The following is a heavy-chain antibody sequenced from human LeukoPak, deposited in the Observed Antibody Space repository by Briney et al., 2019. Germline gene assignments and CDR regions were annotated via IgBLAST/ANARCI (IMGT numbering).Heavy chain of an antibody. Sequence: PSETLSLTCTVSGGSISSYYWSWIRQPAGKGLEWIGRIYTSGSTNYNPSLKSRVTMSVDTSKNQFSLKLSSVTAADTAVYHCARDRGITIFGVVNPSNWFDPWGQGTLVTVSS. CDR3: ARDRGITIFGVVNPSNWFDP. J-gene: IGHJ5*02. CDR2: IYTSGST. CDR1: GGSISSYY. V-gene: IGHV4-4*07. D-gene: IGHD3-3*01.